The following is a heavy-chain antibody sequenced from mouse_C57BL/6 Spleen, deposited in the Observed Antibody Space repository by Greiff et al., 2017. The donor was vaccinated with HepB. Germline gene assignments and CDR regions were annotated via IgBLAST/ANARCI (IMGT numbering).Heavy chain of an antibody. Sequence: VKLQQPGAELVKPGASVKVSCKASGYTLTSYWMHWVKQRPGQGLEWIGRIHPSDSDTNYNQKFKGKATLTVDKSSSTAYMQLSSLTSEDSAVYYCAMYYGSSYDYFDYWGQGTTLTVSS. CDR2: IHPSDSDT. CDR1: GYTLTSYW. D-gene: IGHD1-1*01. V-gene: IGHV1-74*01. CDR3: AMYYGSSYDYFDY. J-gene: IGHJ2*01.